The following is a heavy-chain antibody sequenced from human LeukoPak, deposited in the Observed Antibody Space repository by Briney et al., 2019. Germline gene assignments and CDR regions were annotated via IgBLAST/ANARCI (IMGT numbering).Heavy chain of an antibody. CDR3: ARDRGLYGEVLFDP. J-gene: IGHJ5*02. Sequence: LETLSLTCTVSGGSISSYYWSWIRQPAGKELEWIGRIYTSGSTNYNPSLKSRVTMSVDTSKNQFSLKLTSVTAADTAVYYCARDRGLYGEVLFDPWGQGTLVTVSS. CDR1: GGSISSYY. V-gene: IGHV4-4*07. D-gene: IGHD3-10*01. CDR2: IYTSGST.